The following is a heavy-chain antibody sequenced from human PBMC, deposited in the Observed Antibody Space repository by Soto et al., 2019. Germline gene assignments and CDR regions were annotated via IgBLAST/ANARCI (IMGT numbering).Heavy chain of an antibody. CDR1: GYTFTSYT. V-gene: IGHV1-3*05. Sequence: QVQVVQSGAEEEKPGASVKVSCKASGYTFTSYTMHWVRQVPGQRLEWMGWINGGNGNTKYSEKFQGRVTITRDTSAGTGYMELSSLRSEDTAVYYCVRGYKSAVGAISPFFDCWGQGTLITVSS. J-gene: IGHJ4*02. CDR3: VRGYKSAVGAISPFFDC. D-gene: IGHD1-26*01. CDR2: INGGNGNT.